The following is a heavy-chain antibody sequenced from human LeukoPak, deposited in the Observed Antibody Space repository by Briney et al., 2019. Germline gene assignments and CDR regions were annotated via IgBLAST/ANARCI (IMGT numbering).Heavy chain of an antibody. CDR1: GCTFSNYG. J-gene: IGHJ4*02. CDR2: IWYDGSYK. CDR3: AKVVQYTASTGTGLDY. D-gene: IGHD1-1*01. V-gene: IGHV3-33*06. Sequence: GGSLRLSCVASGCTFSNYGMHWVRQAPAKGLDWVAVIWYDGSYKYYADSVKGRFTISRENPKNTLYLQMDSLRAEDTGIYYCAKVVQYTASTGTGLDYWGQGTLVTVSS.